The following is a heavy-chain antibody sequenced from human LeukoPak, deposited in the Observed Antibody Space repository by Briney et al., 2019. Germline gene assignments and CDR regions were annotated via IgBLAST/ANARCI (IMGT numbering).Heavy chain of an antibody. D-gene: IGHD6-19*01. CDR2: ISYNGNNK. CDR1: GFTFSSFA. CDR3: AKDQGSGAFDY. V-gene: IGHV3-30*04. J-gene: IGHJ4*02. Sequence: GRSLRLSCAASGFTFSSFAMHWVRQAPGKGLEWVALISYNGNNKYYADSVKGRFTISRDNSKNTLYLQMNSLRGEDTAVYYCAKDQGSGAFDYWGQGTLVTVSS.